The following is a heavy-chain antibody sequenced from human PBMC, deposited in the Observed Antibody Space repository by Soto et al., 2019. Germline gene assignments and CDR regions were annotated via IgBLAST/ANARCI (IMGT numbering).Heavy chain of an antibody. Sequence: QVHLQESGPRLVEPSETLSLTCTVSGDSIRNSGHYWGWVSQPPGMGLKWLGSVYSSGTSYRKPSLKSRRSMIVDTSQNQFSLTLTAVTAADTAIYYCARPATGAPPDAFPVWSQGTLVTVSS. V-gene: IGHV4-39*01. CDR1: GDSIRNSGHY. CDR3: ARPATGAPPDAFPV. J-gene: IGHJ3*01. CDR2: VYSSGTS.